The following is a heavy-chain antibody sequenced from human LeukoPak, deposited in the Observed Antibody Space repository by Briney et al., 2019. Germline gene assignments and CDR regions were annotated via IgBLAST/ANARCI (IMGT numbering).Heavy chain of an antibody. CDR3: PREYSGYDSDYFYYSMDA. V-gene: IGHV4-38-2*02. J-gene: IGHJ6*03. CDR1: GYSISSGYY. CDR2: SYHSGST. D-gene: IGHD5-12*01. Sequence: SETLSLTCTVSGYSISSGYYWAWIRQPPGKGLEWIGKSYHSGSTNYIPSLKSRVTISVDTSKHQSSLTMPSVTAADTAVSFCPREYSGYDSDYFYYSMDAWGKGTPVTASS.